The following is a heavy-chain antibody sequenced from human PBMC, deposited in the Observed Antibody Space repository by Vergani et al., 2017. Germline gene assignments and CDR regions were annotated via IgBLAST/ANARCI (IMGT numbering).Heavy chain of an antibody. J-gene: IGHJ4*02. V-gene: IGHV3-30*18. CDR2: ISYDGDRR. D-gene: IGHD4-11*01. CDR3: AKDLSYSTAWPHFDS. CDR1: GFSFRGHG. Sequence: QVHLVESGGGVVQPGRSLTLSCVASGFSFRGHGMHWVRQAPGKGLEWVAMISYDGDRRDYGDFVKGRFTISRDSSKTVYLQMNSLRVEDTAMYFCAKDLSYSTAWPHFDSRVQGTLVTVSS.